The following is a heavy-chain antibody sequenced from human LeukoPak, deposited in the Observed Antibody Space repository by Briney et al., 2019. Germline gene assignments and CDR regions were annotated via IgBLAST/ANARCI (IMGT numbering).Heavy chain of an antibody. CDR3: ARVMVRGATDY. V-gene: IGHV1-8*01. J-gene: IGHJ4*02. CDR2: MNPNSSST. D-gene: IGHD3-10*01. Sequence: ASVKVSCKASGYTFTSYDINWVRQATGQGLEWMGWMNPNSSSTGYAQKFQGRVTMTRNTSISTAYMELSSLRSEDTAVYYCARVMVRGATDYWGQGTLVTVSS. CDR1: GYTFTSYD.